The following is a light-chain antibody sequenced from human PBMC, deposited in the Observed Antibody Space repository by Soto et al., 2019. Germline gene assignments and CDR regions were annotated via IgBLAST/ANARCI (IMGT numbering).Light chain of an antibody. CDR2: GAS. CDR1: QSVSSSY. V-gene: IGKV3-20*01. CDR3: QQYGNSPT. J-gene: IGKJ1*01. Sequence: EIVLTQSPGTLSLSPGERATLSCRASQSVSSSYLAWYQQEPGQAPRLLIYGASSRATGIPDRFSRSGSGTDFTLTISRLEPEDFAVYYCQQYGNSPTFGQGPKVEIK.